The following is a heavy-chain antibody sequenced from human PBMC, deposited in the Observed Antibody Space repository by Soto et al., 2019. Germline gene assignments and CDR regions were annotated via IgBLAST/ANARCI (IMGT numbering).Heavy chain of an antibody. CDR2: IVVGSGDT. J-gene: IGHJ6*02. CDR3: AADGKGGTNYGMDG. CDR1: GFTFTSST. V-gene: IGHV1-58*02. Sequence: QMQLVQSGPEVKKPGTSVKVSCKASGFTFTSSTMQWVRQIRGQRLEWIGWIVVGSGDTNYAQTFQERVTITRDMSTATAYMELSSLRSEDTAVYYCAADGKGGTNYGMDGWGQGTTVTVSS. D-gene: IGHD3-16*01.